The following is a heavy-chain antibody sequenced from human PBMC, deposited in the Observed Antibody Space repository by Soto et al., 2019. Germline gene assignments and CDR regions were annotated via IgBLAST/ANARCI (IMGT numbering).Heavy chain of an antibody. D-gene: IGHD3-16*01. CDR3: ARSPLGYDYVRQTWREVGDSFDI. CDR1: GASLGGFH. Sequence: PSETLFLTCAIYGASLGGFHWTWLRQAPGKGLEWIGELIHGGSTNYNPSLKSRVSFSLDTSKNQFSLHLMSVTAADTAVYYCARSPLGYDYVRQTWREVGDSFDIWGRGTMVTVSS. J-gene: IGHJ3*02. V-gene: IGHV4-34*12. CDR2: LIHGGST.